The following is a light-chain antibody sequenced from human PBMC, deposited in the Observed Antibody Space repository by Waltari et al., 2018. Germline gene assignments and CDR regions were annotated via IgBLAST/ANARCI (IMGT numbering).Light chain of an antibody. CDR3: VVYMGSDIWV. CDR2: HTN. CDR1: SGSVSSNYN. V-gene: IGLV8-61*01. Sequence: QTVVTQEPSFSVSPGGTVTLTCGFTSGSVSSNYNPSWYQQTPGQAPRTLIYHTNIRSSGVPVRFSGSILGNKAALTITGAQADDESDYYCVVYMGSDIWVFGGGTKLTVL. J-gene: IGLJ3*02.